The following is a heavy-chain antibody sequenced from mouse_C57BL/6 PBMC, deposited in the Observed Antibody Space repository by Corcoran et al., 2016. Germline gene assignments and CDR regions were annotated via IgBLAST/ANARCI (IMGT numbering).Heavy chain of an antibody. Sequence: QIQLVQSGPELKKPGETVKISCKASGYTFTTYGMSWVKQAPGKGLKWMGWINTYSGVPTYADDFKGRFAFSLETSASTAYLQINNLKNEDTATYFCARGDDYDFSWFAYWGQGTLVTVSA. CDR3: ARGDDYDFSWFAY. J-gene: IGHJ3*01. D-gene: IGHD2-4*01. CDR1: GYTFTTYG. V-gene: IGHV9-3*01. CDR2: INTYSGVP.